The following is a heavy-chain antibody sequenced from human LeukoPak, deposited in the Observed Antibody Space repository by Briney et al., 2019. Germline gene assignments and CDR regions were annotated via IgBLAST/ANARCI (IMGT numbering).Heavy chain of an antibody. V-gene: IGHV3-7*05. CDR3: ATQYGSSWRDYFDY. CDR1: GFTFSSYW. CDR2: IKQDGSEK. J-gene: IGHJ4*02. D-gene: IGHD6-13*01. Sequence: GGSLRLSCIASGFTFSSYWMNWVRQAPGKGLEWVANIKQDGSEKYYVDSVKGRFTISRDNAKNTLYLQMNNLRAEDTAVYYCATQYGSSWRDYFDYWGQGTLVTVSS.